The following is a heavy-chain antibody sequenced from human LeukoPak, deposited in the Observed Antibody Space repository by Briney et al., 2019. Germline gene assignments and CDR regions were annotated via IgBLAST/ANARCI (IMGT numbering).Heavy chain of an antibody. Sequence: GGSLRLSCAASGFTFSSYSMNWVRQAPGKGLEWVSYISSSSSTIYYADSVKGRFTISRDNAKDSLYLQMNSLRAEDTAVYYCARGDCSSTSCHAPWGQGTLVTVSS. CDR1: GFTFSSYS. D-gene: IGHD2-2*01. CDR3: ARGDCSSTSCHAP. CDR2: ISSSSSTI. V-gene: IGHV3-48*01. J-gene: IGHJ5*02.